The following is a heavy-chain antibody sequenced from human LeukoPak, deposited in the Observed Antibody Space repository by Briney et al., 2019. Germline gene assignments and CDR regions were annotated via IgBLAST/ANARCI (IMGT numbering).Heavy chain of an antibody. D-gene: IGHD2-15*01. CDR2: IYYSGST. Sequence: SETLSLTCTVSGGTISSYYWSWIRQPPGKGLEWIGYIYYSGSTNYNPSLKSRVTISVDTSKNQFSLKLSSVTAADTAVYYCARVQVVAANPYAFDIWGQGTMVTVSS. V-gene: IGHV4-59*01. CDR1: GGTISSYY. J-gene: IGHJ3*02. CDR3: ARVQVVAANPYAFDI.